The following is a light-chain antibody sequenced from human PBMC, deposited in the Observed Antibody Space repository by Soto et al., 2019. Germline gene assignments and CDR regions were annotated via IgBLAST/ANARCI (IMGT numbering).Light chain of an antibody. V-gene: IGLV6-57*03. CDR1: SGSIASDY. Sequence: NFMLTQPHSVSASPGKTVTISCTRSSGSIASDYVQWYQQRPGSAPTTVIYEDDQRPSGVAARFSGSIDRSSNSASLSISGLKTEDEADYYCQSYDSSSQVFGGGTKLTVL. CDR2: EDD. CDR3: QSYDSSSQV. J-gene: IGLJ3*02.